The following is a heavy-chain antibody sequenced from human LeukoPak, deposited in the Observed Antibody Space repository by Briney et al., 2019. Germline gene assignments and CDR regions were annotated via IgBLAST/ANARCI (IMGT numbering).Heavy chain of an antibody. CDR2: IIPIFGTA. J-gene: IGHJ1*01. V-gene: IGHV1-69*13. CDR1: GGTFSSYA. Sequence: SVKVPCKASGGTFSSYAISWVRQAPGQGLEWMGGIIPIFGTANYAQKFQGRVTITADESTSTAYMELSSLRSEDTAVYYCARGPVSIAAAGNEYFQHWGQGTLVTVSS. CDR3: ARGPVSIAAAGNEYFQH. D-gene: IGHD6-13*01.